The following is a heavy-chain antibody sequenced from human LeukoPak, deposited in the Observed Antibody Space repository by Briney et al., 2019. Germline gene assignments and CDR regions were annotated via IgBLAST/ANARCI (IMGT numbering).Heavy chain of an antibody. CDR2: INPNSGGT. Sequence: GASVKVSCKASGYTFTGYYMHWVRQAPGQGLEWMGWINPNSGGTNYAQKFQGRVTMTRDTSISTAYMELSRLWSDDTAVYYCARRSGYSSSWSEYFQHWGQGTLVTVSS. V-gene: IGHV1-2*02. CDR1: GYTFTGYY. J-gene: IGHJ1*01. CDR3: ARRSGYSSSWSEYFQH. D-gene: IGHD6-13*01.